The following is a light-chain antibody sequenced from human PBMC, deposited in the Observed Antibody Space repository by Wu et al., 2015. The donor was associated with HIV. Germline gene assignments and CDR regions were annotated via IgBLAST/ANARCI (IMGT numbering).Light chain of an antibody. V-gene: IGKV3-11*01. CDR3: QQRRG. Sequence: EIVMTQFPATLSVSPGERATLSCRASQNISSSLAWYQQKPGQAPRLLIYDASNRATGIPARFSGSGSGTDFTLTISSLEPEDFAVYYCQQRRGFGGGTKVEIK. CDR2: DAS. J-gene: IGKJ4*02. CDR1: QNISSS.